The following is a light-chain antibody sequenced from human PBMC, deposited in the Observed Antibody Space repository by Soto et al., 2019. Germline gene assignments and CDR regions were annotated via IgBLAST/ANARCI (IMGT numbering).Light chain of an antibody. CDR3: QHYGSSPRT. J-gene: IGKJ1*01. CDR1: QSVSSTY. Sequence: EMVLTQSPGTLSLSPGERATLSCRASQSVSSTYLAWYQQKPGQAPRLLIYGASSRATGIPDRFSGSGSGTDFTLIISTLEPEDFAVYYCQHYGSSPRTFGQGTKVEIK. CDR2: GAS. V-gene: IGKV3-20*01.